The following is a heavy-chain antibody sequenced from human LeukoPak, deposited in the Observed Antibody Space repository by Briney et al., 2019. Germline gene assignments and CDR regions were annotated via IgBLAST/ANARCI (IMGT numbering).Heavy chain of an antibody. J-gene: IGHJ3*02. CDR2: IYYSGST. V-gene: IGHV4-59*08. CDR1: GGSISSYH. D-gene: IGHD6-19*01. Sequence: SETLSLTCTVSGGSISSYHWSWIRQPPGKGLEWIGYIYYSGSTNYNPSLKSRVTISVDTSKNQFSLKLSSVTAADTAVYYCATTSTAVAGIVAFDIWGQGTMVTVSS. CDR3: ATTSTAVAGIVAFDI.